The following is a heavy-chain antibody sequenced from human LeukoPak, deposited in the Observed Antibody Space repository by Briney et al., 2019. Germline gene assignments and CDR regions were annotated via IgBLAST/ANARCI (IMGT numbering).Heavy chain of an antibody. CDR3: AKNPPAIFGVALPGDYYYYGMDV. CDR2: ISSNGGGT. CDR1: GFTFSSYA. V-gene: IGHV3-64*04. Sequence: PGGSLRLSCSASGFTFSSYAMHWVRQAPGKGLEYVSAISSNGGGTYYADSVKGRFTISRDNSKNTLYLQMNSLRAEDTAVYYCAKNPPAIFGVALPGDYYYYGMDVWGQGTTVTVSS. J-gene: IGHJ6*02. D-gene: IGHD3-3*01.